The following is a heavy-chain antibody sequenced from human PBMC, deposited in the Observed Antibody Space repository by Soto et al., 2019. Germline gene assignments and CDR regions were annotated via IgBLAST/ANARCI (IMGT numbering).Heavy chain of an antibody. J-gene: IGHJ4*02. Sequence: QVQLQESGPGLVQPSQTLSLTCSVSGGSISSGDSYWSWIRQPPGKDLEWIGLISYSGSTSYNPSLKSRVTISLDTSKNQFSLTLSSVTAADTAVYYCARQLSGSYPYDYWGQGTLVTVSS. CDR1: GGSISSGDSY. D-gene: IGHD3-10*01. V-gene: IGHV4-30-4*01. CDR3: ARQLSGSYPYDY. CDR2: ISYSGST.